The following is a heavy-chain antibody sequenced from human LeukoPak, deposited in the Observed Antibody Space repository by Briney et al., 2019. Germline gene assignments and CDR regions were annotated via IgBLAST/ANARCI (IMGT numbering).Heavy chain of an antibody. CDR1: GDSVSSTYW. CDR3: ARHIGIIGLRGFEY. CDR2: ISHTGST. D-gene: IGHD3-16*01. V-gene: IGHV4-4*02. Sequence: PSETLSLTCAVSGDSVSSTYWWSWVRQPPGKGLEWIGEISHTGSTNYNPSLKSRVTISVDKSKNQFSLKVTSVTAADTAVYYCARHIGIIGLRGFEYWGQGTLVTVSS. J-gene: IGHJ4*02.